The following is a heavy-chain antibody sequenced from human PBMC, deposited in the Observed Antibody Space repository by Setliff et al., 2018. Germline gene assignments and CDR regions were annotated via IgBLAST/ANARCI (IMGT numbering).Heavy chain of an antibody. J-gene: IGHJ3*02. CDR1: GYKFSGLW. V-gene: IGHV5-51*01. CDR3: ARVCTSCYATDPFDI. CDR2: IYPGDSDA. D-gene: IGHD2-2*01. Sequence: GESLKISCKGSGYKFSGLWIGWVRQMPGKGLEWMGIIYPGDSDARYSPSFQGQVTFSADKSINSVYLQWNSLKASDTAIYFCARVCTSCYATDPFDIWGQGTTVTVSS.